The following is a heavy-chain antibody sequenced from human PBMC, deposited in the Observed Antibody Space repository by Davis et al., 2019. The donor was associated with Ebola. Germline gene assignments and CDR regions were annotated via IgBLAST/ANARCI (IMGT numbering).Heavy chain of an antibody. Sequence: ASVKVSCKASGYTFTDYYIHWVRQAPGQGLEWMGWISPKSGGGDYAPTFQGRVTMTTDTSISTAYMDLSSLRSDDTAVFFCVREFHGGEFNYWGQGTLVTVSS. CDR3: VREFHGGEFNY. D-gene: IGHD3-16*01. J-gene: IGHJ4*02. CDR2: ISPKSGGG. CDR1: GYTFTDYY. V-gene: IGHV1-2*02.